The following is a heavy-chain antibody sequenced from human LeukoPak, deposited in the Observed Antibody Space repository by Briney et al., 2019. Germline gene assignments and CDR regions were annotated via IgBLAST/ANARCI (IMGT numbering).Heavy chain of an antibody. V-gene: IGHV5-51*01. J-gene: IGHJ3*02. D-gene: IGHD6-13*01. Sequence: GESLKISCKGSGYSFTSYWIGWVRQMPGKGLEWMGIIYPGDSDTKYGPSFQGQVTISTDKSINTAYLQWSSLKASDTAFYYCARVKQAVALVDVFDIWGQGTMVTVSS. CDR3: ARVKQAVALVDVFDI. CDR2: IYPGDSDT. CDR1: GYSFTSYW.